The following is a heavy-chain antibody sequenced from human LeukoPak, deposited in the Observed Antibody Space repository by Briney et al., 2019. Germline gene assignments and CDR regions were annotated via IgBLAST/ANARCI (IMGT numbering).Heavy chain of an antibody. Sequence: PGGSLRLSCAASGFTVSSNYMSWVRQAPGKGLEWVSVIYSGGSTYYADSVKGRFTISRDNSKNTLYLQMNSLGAEDTAVYYCARIVEVGANFDYWGQGTLVTVSS. CDR2: IYSGGST. CDR3: ARIVEVGANFDY. CDR1: GFTVSSNY. J-gene: IGHJ4*02. V-gene: IGHV3-53*01. D-gene: IGHD1-26*01.